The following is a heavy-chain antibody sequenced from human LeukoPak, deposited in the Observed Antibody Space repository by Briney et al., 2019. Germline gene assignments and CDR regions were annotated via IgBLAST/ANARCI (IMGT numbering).Heavy chain of an antibody. D-gene: IGHD5/OR15-5a*01. Sequence: QSGGSLRLSCVASGFTFSNYEMLWVRQGTGGGLEWVSAIGSTGDTYYTGSVQGRFTISRENAKNSLYLQMNSLRAGDTAVYFCARDLGTGSVYTNRFDPWGQGTLVTVSS. CDR1: GFTFSNYE. CDR3: ARDLGTGSVYTNRFDP. CDR2: IGSTGDT. J-gene: IGHJ5*02. V-gene: IGHV3-13*01.